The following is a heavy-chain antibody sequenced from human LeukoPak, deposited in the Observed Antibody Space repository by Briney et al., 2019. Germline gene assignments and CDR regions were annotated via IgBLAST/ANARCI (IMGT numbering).Heavy chain of an antibody. CDR3: AKGQERTRIAARPSAFDF. CDR1: GFTFSSYG. D-gene: IGHD6-6*01. V-gene: IGHV3-23*01. CDR2: ISSSGGTT. J-gene: IGHJ4*02. Sequence: PGGSLRLSCAASGFTFSSYGMSWVRQAAGKGLEWVSDISSSGGTTYYADSVKGRVTISRDNSKKTLYLQMNTLRAEDTAIYYCAKGQERTRIAARPSAFDFWGQGTLVTVSS.